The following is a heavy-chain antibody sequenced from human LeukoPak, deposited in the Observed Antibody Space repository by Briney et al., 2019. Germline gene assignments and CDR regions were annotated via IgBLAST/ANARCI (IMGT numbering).Heavy chain of an antibody. D-gene: IGHD6-13*01. CDR2: INPSRNTT. CDR1: GYSFINYY. CDR3: ARGRAAPGTGLEDY. V-gene: IGHV1-46*01. Sequence: ASVKVSCKTFGYSFINYYIHWVRQAPGEGLEWMGVINPSRNTTNYAQGFQGRVTITRDTSTATAYMELSSLTSEDTALYYCARGRAAPGTGLEDYWGQGTLVAVSS. J-gene: IGHJ4*02.